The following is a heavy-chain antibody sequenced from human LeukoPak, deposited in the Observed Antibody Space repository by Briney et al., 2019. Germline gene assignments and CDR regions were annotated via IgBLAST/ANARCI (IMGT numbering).Heavy chain of an antibody. D-gene: IGHD5-18*01. V-gene: IGHV4-34*01. Sequence: KPSETLSLTCAVYGGSLSGHYWSWIRQPPGKGLEWIGEINHSGSTNYNPPLKSRVTISVDTSNNQFSLKVNSVTAADTATYYCASHRGDTYGPYDYWGQGTLVTVSS. CDR3: ASHRGDTYGPYDY. J-gene: IGHJ4*02. CDR1: GGSLSGHY. CDR2: INHSGST.